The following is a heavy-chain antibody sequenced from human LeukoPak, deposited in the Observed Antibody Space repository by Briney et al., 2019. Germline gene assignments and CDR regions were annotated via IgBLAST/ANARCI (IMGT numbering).Heavy chain of an antibody. CDR3: ARSSGDRPGGDGNLVYFDY. D-gene: IGHD2-15*01. V-gene: IGHV3-33*01. CDR2: IWYDGSNK. CDR1: GFTFSSYG. Sequence: PGRSLRLSCAASGFTFSSYGMHWVGQAPGKGLECGAVIWYDGSNKYYADSVKGRFTISRDNSKNTLYLQMNSLRAEDTAVYYCARSSGDRPGGDGNLVYFDYWGQGTLVTVSS. J-gene: IGHJ4*02.